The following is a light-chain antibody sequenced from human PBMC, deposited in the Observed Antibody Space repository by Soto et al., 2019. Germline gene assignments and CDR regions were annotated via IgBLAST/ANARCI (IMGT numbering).Light chain of an antibody. CDR1: SSEFGGYNY. Sequence: SVPTQPRPVYGSPGPSIPHSRTGNSSEFGGYNYVSWYQQHPGKAPKLMIYDVSKRPSGVPDRFSGSKSGNTASLTISGLQAEDEADYYCCSYAGSYTSPYVFGTGTKVTVL. CDR2: DVS. CDR3: CSYAGSYTSPYV. J-gene: IGLJ1*01. V-gene: IGLV2-11*01.